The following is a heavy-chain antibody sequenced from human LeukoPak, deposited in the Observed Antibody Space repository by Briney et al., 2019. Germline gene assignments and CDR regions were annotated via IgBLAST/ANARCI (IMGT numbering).Heavy chain of an antibody. CDR3: AHRLELMGLWFGEHGGWFDP. J-gene: IGHJ5*02. D-gene: IGHD3-10*01. V-gene: IGHV2-5*02. CDR1: GFSLSTSGVG. CDR2: IYWDDGK. Sequence: SGPTLVKPTQTLTLTCTFSGFSLSTSGVGVGWIRQPPGKALEWPALIYWDDGKRYSPSLKSRLTITKDTSKNQVVLTMTNMDPVDTATYYCAHRLELMGLWFGEHGGWFDPWGQGTLVTVSS.